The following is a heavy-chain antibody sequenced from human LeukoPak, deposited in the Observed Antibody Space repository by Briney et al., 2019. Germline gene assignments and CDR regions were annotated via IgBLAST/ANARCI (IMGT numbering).Heavy chain of an antibody. D-gene: IGHD6-13*01. J-gene: IGHJ6*02. CDR2: IYPGDSDT. Sequence: GESLKISCKGSGYIFTTNWIGWVRQMPGKGLEWMGIIYPGDSDTRYSPSFQGQVTISADKSISTAYLQWSSLKASDTAMYYCVRRLYSSNWYHLDVWGQGTTVTVSS. V-gene: IGHV5-51*01. CDR1: GYIFTTNW. CDR3: VRRLYSSNWYHLDV.